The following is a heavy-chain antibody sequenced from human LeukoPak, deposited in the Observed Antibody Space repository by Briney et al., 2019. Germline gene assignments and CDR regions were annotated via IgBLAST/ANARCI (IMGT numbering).Heavy chain of an antibody. D-gene: IGHD1-20*01. CDR2: ISRSSGNI. CDR1: GFTFSSYS. J-gene: IGHJ3*02. Sequence: PVGCLRLSCAGSGFTFSSYSMNWVRQAPGKGLEWVSYISRSSGNIYYSDSVKGRFTISRDNAKNFLYLQMNSLRDEDTAMYYCARDNFDAFDIWGQGTMVTVSS. V-gene: IGHV3-48*02. CDR3: ARDNFDAFDI.